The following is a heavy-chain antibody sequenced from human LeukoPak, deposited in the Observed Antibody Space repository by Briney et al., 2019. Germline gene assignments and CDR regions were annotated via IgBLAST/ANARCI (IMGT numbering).Heavy chain of an antibody. Sequence: GGSLRLSCAASGFTFSSYSMNWVHQAPGKGLEWVSYISSSSSTIYYADSVKGRFTISRDNAKNSLYLQMNSLRAEDTAVYYCARGQGYYDSSGYSYWGQGTLVTVSS. D-gene: IGHD3-22*01. CDR2: ISSSSSTI. J-gene: IGHJ4*02. CDR3: ARGQGYYDSSGYSY. CDR1: GFTFSSYS. V-gene: IGHV3-48*01.